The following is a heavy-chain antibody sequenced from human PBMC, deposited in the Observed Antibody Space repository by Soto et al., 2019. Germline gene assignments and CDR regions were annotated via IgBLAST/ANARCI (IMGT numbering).Heavy chain of an antibody. CDR1: GFTFSSYS. CDR2: ISSSSSTI. D-gene: IGHD6-13*01. Sequence: GSVRLSCAASGFTFSSYSMNWVRQAPGKGLEWVSYISSSSSTIYYADSVKGRFTISRDNAKNSLYLQMNSLRDEDTAVYYCARDDDSSSWPYYYYYGMDVWGQGTTVTVSS. CDR3: ARDDDSSSWPYYYYYGMDV. J-gene: IGHJ6*02. V-gene: IGHV3-48*02.